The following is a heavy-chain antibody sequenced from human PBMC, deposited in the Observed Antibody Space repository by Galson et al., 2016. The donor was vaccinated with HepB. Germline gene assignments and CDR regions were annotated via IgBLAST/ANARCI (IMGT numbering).Heavy chain of an antibody. V-gene: IGHV3-11*05. D-gene: IGHD3-10*01. CDR2: ISSSRGYT. CDR3: ARAPMLRGVIMTTPFDY. J-gene: IGHJ4*02. CDR1: GFTFSEYY. Sequence: SLRLSCAASGFTFSEYYTSWVRQAPGKGLECVSYISSSRGYTHYAESVKGRFTISRDNAKNTLYLEMNSLSAADTAVYYCARAPMLRGVIMTTPFDYWGQGTLVTVSS.